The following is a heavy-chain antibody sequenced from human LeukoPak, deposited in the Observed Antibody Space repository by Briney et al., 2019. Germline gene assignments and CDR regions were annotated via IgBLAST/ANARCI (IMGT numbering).Heavy chain of an antibody. CDR2: IKQDGSEK. CDR1: GFTFSSYW. J-gene: IGHJ6*03. V-gene: IGHV3-7*01. CDR3: AKEHAVLRFLEWSAMDV. D-gene: IGHD3-3*01. Sequence: GGSLRLSCAASGFTFSSYWMSWVRQAPGKGLEWVANIKQDGSEKYYVDSVKGRFTISRDNAKNSLYLQMNSLRAEDTAVYYCAKEHAVLRFLEWSAMDVWGKGTTVTVSS.